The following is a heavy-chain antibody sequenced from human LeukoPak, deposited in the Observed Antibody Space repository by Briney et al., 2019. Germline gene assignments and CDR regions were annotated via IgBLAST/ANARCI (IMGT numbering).Heavy chain of an antibody. D-gene: IGHD2-15*01. V-gene: IGHV4-39*01. CDR2: IYYSGTT. CDR1: GGSVSSSSYY. CDR3: ARLPTSAYFHY. J-gene: IGHJ4*02. Sequence: SETLSLTCTVSGGSVSSSSYYWGWIRQPPGKGLEWIGTIYYSGTTYYNPSLNSRVTTSLDTSENQFSLKLSSVTATDTALFYCARLPTSAYFHYWGQGILVTVSS.